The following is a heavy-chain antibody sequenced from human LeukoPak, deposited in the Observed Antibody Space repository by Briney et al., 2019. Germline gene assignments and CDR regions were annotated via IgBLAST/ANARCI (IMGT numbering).Heavy chain of an antibody. CDR1: GYTFTNYD. J-gene: IGHJ4*02. D-gene: IGHD1-26*01. CDR3: ARVWGAIDY. V-gene: IGHV1-8*01. CDR2: MNPKSGNT. Sequence: ASVKVSCKTSGYTFTNYDINWVRQATGQGLEWMGWMNPKSGNTGSAQRFQGRVTMTRDTSISTTYMELSSLRSEDTAVYYCARVWGAIDYWGQGTLVTVSS.